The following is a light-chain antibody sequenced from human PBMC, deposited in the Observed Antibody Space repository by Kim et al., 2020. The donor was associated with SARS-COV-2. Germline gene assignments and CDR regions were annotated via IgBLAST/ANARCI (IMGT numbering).Light chain of an antibody. V-gene: IGLV2-23*02. CDR2: EVI. CDR3: CSYAGSSTFVV. CDR1: SSDVGLYNL. J-gene: IGLJ3*02. Sequence: QSALTQPASVSGSPGQSITFSCTGTSSDVGLYNLVSWYQQHPGKAPKLMIYEVIKRPSGVSNRFSGSKSGNTASLTISGLQAEDEADYYCCSYAGSSTFVVFGGGTKLTVL.